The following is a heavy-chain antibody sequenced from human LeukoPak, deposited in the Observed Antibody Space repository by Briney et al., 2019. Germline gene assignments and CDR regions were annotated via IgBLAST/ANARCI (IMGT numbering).Heavy chain of an antibody. CDR1: GGSISSGGYY. J-gene: IGHJ5*02. V-gene: IGHV4-31*03. CDR3: ARVYGSSVSWFDP. D-gene: IGHD4-23*01. Sequence: KPSETLSLTCTVSGGSISSGGYYWSWIRQHPGKGLEWIGYIYYSGSTYYNPSLKSRVTISVDTSKNQFPLKLSSVTAADTAVYYCARVYGSSVSWFDPWGQGTLVTVSS. CDR2: IYYSGST.